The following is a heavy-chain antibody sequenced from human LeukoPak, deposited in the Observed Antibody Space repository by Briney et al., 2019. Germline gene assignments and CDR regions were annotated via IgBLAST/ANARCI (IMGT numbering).Heavy chain of an antibody. J-gene: IGHJ6*03. Sequence: ASVKVSCKASGYTFTSYYMHCVRQAPGQGLEWMGIINPSGGSTSYAQKFQGRVTMTRDTSTSTVYMELSSLRSEDTAVYYCARGAVGGNSAYYYYMDVWGKGTTVTVSS. D-gene: IGHD4-23*01. V-gene: IGHV1-46*03. CDR2: INPSGGST. CDR3: ARGAVGGNSAYYYYMDV. CDR1: GYTFTSYY.